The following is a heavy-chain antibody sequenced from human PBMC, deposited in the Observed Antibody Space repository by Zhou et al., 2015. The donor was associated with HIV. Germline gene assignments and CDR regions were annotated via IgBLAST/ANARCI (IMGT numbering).Heavy chain of an antibody. J-gene: IGHJ5*02. CDR2: IRTDNGDT. CDR1: TGTLNIYG. D-gene: IGHD3-10*01. CDR3: TREISEFSNTNIANWFGP. Sequence: QDQFVQSGPAVREPGSSVKVSCRTPTGTLNIYGISWVRQVPGQGLEWMGCIRTDNGDTTFLEEFQDRVVFTKDESANTVFVELKRLTFKDAATYYCTREISEFSNTNIANWFGPGAREPWSPS. V-gene: IGHV1-18*01.